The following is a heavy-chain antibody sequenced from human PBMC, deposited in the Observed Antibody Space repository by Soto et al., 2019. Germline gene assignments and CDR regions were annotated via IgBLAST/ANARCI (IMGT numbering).Heavy chain of an antibody. D-gene: IGHD6-13*01. CDR3: AHRSSSWPNDAFDI. CDR1: GFSLSTSGVG. J-gene: IGHJ3*02. Sequence: QITLKESGPTLVKPTQTLTLTCTFSGFSLSTSGVGVGWIRQPPGKALEWLALIYWDDDKRYSPSLKSRLTITKDNSKNQVVLTMTNMDPVDTATYYCAHRSSSWPNDAFDIWGQGTMVTVSS. V-gene: IGHV2-5*02. CDR2: IYWDDDK.